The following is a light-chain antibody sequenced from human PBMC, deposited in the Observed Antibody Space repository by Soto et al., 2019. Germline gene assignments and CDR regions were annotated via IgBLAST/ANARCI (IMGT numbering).Light chain of an antibody. CDR2: AAS. Sequence: DIQMNQSAASLSASVGYRVTITCRASQSISSYLNWYQQKPGKAPKLLIYAASSLQSGVPSRFSGSGSGTDFTLTISSLQPEDFATYYCQQSYSTPPTFGQGTKVDIK. V-gene: IGKV1-39*01. J-gene: IGKJ1*01. CDR1: QSISSY. CDR3: QQSYSTPPT.